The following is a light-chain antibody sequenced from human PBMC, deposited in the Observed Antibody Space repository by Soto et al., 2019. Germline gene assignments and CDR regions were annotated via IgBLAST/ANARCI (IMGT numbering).Light chain of an antibody. CDR3: QQYESTPPT. CDR2: WAS. Sequence: DIVMTQSPVSLAVSLGERATINCKSSRSVLYNSNNKNYLAWYQQRPGQPPKLLIYWASTRESGVPDRFSGSGSGTDLTLTITSLQAEDVAVYYCQQYESTPPTYGQGTKLEIK. V-gene: IGKV4-1*01. J-gene: IGKJ2*01. CDR1: RSVLYNSNNKNY.